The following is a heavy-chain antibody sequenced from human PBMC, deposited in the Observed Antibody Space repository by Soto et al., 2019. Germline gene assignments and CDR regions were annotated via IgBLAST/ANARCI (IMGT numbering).Heavy chain of an antibody. CDR1: GFKFDDYM. J-gene: IGHJ5*01. Sequence: PGGSLRLSCEASGFKFDDYMMHWVRQAPGKGLEWISLISWDGGSIDYADSIKGRFTVSRDNSKTSLYLHMHSLTSDDTAFYFCAKEGNGGSPLDSWGQGTLVTVSS. CDR3: AKEGNGGSPLDS. D-gene: IGHD2-15*01. V-gene: IGHV3-43*01. CDR2: ISWDGGSI.